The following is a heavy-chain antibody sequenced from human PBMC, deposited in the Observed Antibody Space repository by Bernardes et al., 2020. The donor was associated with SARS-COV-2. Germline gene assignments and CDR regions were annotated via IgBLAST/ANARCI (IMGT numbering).Heavy chain of an antibody. J-gene: IGHJ6*02. CDR1: GFTFSSYS. V-gene: IGHV3-21*01. Sequence: GGSLRLSCAASGFTFSSYSMNWVRQAPGKGLEWVSSISSSSSYIYYADSVKGRFTISRDNAKNSLYLQMNSLRAEDTAVYYCARDPADDGDFWSGYYYGMDVWGQGTTVTVSS. CDR3: ARDPADDGDFWSGYYYGMDV. D-gene: IGHD3-3*01. CDR2: ISSSSSYI.